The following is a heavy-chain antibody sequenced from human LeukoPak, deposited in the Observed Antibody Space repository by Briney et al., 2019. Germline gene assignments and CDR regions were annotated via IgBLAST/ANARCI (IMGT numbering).Heavy chain of an antibody. CDR1: GGSISSYY. D-gene: IGHD4-17*01. V-gene: IGHV4-59*08. CDR2: IYYSGST. CDR3: ARPSIYGDLDY. Sequence: NPSETLSLTCTVSGGSISSYYWSWIRQPPGKGLEWIGYIYYSGSTNYNPSLKSRVTISVDTSKNQFSLKLSSVTAADTAVYYCARPSIYGDLDYWGQGTLVTVSS. J-gene: IGHJ4*02.